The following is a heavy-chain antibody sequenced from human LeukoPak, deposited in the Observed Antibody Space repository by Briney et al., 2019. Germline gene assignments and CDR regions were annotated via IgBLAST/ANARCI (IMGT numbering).Heavy chain of an antibody. J-gene: IGHJ4*02. CDR2: IIPIFGTT. CDR1: GGDFSNYG. V-gene: IGHV1-69*13. D-gene: IGHD6-19*01. CDR3: ARAKTRQWLASPFDY. Sequence: SVKVSCKASGGDFSNYGITWVRQAPGQGLEWMGGIIPIFGTTNYAHNFQGRVTFTADESTSTAYMELSSLKSEDTAMYYCARAKTRQWLASPFDYWGQGTQVTVSS.